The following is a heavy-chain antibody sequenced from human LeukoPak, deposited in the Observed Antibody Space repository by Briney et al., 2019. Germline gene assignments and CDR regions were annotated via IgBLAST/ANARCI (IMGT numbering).Heavy chain of an antibody. V-gene: IGHV4-59*11. Sequence: PSETLSLTCTVSGGSISSHYWSWIRQPPGKGLEWIGYIYYSGSTNYNPSLKSRVTISVDTSKNQFSLKLSSVTAADTAVYYCAGGKIAPYYFDYWGQGTLVTVYS. CDR3: AGGKIAPYYFDY. D-gene: IGHD1-26*01. J-gene: IGHJ4*02. CDR2: IYYSGST. CDR1: GGSISSHY.